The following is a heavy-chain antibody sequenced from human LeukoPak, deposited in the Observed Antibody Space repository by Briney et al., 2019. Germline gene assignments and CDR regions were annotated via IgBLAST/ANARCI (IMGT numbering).Heavy chain of an antibody. CDR1: GGSFSGYY. CDR3: ARNFDYYDSSGYYPHPSFDY. Sequence: SETLSLTCAVYGGSFSGYYWSWIRQPPGKGLEWIGEINHSGSTNYNPSLKSRVTISVDTSKNQFSLKLSSVTAADTAVYYCARNFDYYDSSGYYPHPSFDYWGQGTLVTVSS. D-gene: IGHD3-22*01. CDR2: INHSGST. J-gene: IGHJ4*02. V-gene: IGHV4-34*01.